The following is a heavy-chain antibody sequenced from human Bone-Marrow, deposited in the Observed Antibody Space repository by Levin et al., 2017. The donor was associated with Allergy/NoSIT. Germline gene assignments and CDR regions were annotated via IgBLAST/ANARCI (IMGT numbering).Heavy chain of an antibody. J-gene: IGHJ5*02. D-gene: IGHD3-10*01. Sequence: PGGSLRLSCAASGFTFSSYAMHWVRQAPGKGLEWVAVISYDGSNKYYADSVKCRFTISRDNSKNTLFLQMNSLRAEDTAVYYCARGRSDSGSYYPFDPWGQGTLVTVSS. CDR3: ARGRSDSGSYYPFDP. V-gene: IGHV3-30-3*01. CDR1: GFTFSSYA. CDR2: ISYDGSNK.